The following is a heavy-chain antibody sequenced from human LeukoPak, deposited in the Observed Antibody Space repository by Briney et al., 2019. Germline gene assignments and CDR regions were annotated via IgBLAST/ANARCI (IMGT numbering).Heavy chain of an antibody. V-gene: IGHV4-59*03. J-gene: IGHJ4*02. CDR3: AKGGSYYDGDY. CDR1: GASMSIYY. Sequence: PSETLSLTCTVSGASMSIYYWTWIRQVPGKALEWIGNVYYSGSTRYNPSLMGRATISIDTSKNTFSLKVTSMTAADTAVYFCAKGGSYYDGDYWGQGTLVSVCS. D-gene: IGHD1-26*01. CDR2: VYYSGST.